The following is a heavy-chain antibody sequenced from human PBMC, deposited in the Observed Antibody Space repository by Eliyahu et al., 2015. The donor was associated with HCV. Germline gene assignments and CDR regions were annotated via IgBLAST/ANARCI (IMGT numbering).Heavy chain of an antibody. J-gene: IGHJ6*02. V-gene: IGHV3-23*01. CDR2: ISGSGGST. Sequence: EVQLXESGGGLVQPGGSLRLSCAXSGFTXXSYAXSWVRQAPGKGLEWVSAISGSGGSTYYTDXVKGRFTISRDNSKNTLYLQMNSLRAEDTAVYYCAKQGKFLEWFPTKHYGMDVWGQGTTVTVSS. CDR3: AKQGKFLEWFPTKHYGMDV. CDR1: GFTXXSYA. D-gene: IGHD3-3*01.